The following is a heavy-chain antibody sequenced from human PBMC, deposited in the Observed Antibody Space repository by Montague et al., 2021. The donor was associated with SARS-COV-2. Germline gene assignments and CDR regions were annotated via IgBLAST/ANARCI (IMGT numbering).Heavy chain of an antibody. CDR3: ARLGDGVVPSPILGVGPYYSYYYMDV. CDR1: GGSFSGFY. J-gene: IGHJ6*03. CDR2: IHHGGST. D-gene: IGHD3-10*01. V-gene: IGHV4-34*01. Sequence: SETLSLTCAVSGGSFSGFYWSWVRQSPGEGLGWIGEIHHGGSTNYNPSLKSRVTISADTSKNQFSLKLTSVAAADTAVYYCARLGDGVVPSPILGVGPYYSYYYMDVWGKGTTVTVSS.